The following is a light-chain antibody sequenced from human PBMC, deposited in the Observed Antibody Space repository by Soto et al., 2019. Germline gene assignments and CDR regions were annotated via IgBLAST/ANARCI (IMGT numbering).Light chain of an antibody. CDR1: QTISSS. V-gene: IGKV1-39*01. CDR2: AAS. CDR3: QQSYNTPHT. J-gene: IGKJ2*01. Sequence: DIPMTQSPSSLSASVGDRVTFPCRASQTISSSLNWFQQKPGKAPKLLIYAASSLKSGVPSRFSGSGSGTDFTLTISSLQPEDFATYYCQQSYNTPHTFGQGTKLEIK.